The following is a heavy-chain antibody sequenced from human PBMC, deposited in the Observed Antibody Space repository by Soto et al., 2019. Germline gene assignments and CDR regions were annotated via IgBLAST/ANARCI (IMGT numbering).Heavy chain of an antibody. CDR1: GYTFTSYG. Sequence: GASVKGSCKASGYTFTSYGISWGRQAPGQGLEWMGWISAYNGNTNYAQKLQGRVTMTTDTSTSTAYMELRSLRSDDTAVYYCARVIVVVPAAATKYYYYYMDVWGKGTTVTVS. CDR2: ISAYNGNT. D-gene: IGHD2-2*01. CDR3: ARVIVVVPAAATKYYYYYMDV. V-gene: IGHV1-18*01. J-gene: IGHJ6*03.